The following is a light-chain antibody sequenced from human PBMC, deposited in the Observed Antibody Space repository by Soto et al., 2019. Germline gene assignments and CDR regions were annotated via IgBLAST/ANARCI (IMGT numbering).Light chain of an antibody. CDR1: QSLGYN. J-gene: IGKJ1*01. Sequence: PSRLAVSPAYTAILTSRVVQSLGYNLAWYQQRPGQAPRLLIFRASSRAKGVPARFSASGSGTEFTLTISGLQSEDFAVYYCQQYNNGPPWTFGPGTKV. V-gene: IGKV3-15*01. CDR3: QQYNNGPPWT. CDR2: RAS.